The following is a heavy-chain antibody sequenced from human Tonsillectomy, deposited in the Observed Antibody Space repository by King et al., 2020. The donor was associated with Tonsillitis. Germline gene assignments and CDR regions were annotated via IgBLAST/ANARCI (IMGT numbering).Heavy chain of an antibody. D-gene: IGHD2-2*01. V-gene: IGHV3-21*01. CDR2: ISGSSSYI. CDR3: VRDMGYYSSSSCYVYFDY. J-gene: IGHJ4*02. Sequence: VQLVESGGGLVKPGGSLRLSCAASGFTFSSYTMNWVRQAPGKGLEWVSSISGSSSYIYYADSVKGRFTISRDNAKNSLYLQMNILRAEDTAVYYCVRDMGYYSSSSCYVYFDYWGQGTLVTVSS. CDR1: GFTFSSYT.